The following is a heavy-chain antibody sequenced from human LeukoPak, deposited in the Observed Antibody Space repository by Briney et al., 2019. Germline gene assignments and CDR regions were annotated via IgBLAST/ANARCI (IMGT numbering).Heavy chain of an antibody. CDR2: IRHDGSDK. J-gene: IGHJ5*02. Sequence: GGSLRLSCAASGFTFSKYGMHWVRQPPGKGLEWVAFIRHDGSDKYYIDSVKDRFIISRDNSKNTLYLQMNSLRTEDTAVYYCATEFNYYGSGSYSWGQGTLVTVSS. CDR3: ATEFNYYGSGSYS. V-gene: IGHV3-30*02. D-gene: IGHD3-10*01. CDR1: GFTFSKYG.